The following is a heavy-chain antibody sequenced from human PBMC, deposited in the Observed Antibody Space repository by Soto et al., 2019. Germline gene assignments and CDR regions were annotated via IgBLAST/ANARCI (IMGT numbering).Heavy chain of an antibody. CDR2: ISSSGDST. CDR1: GFTFSDYY. J-gene: IGHJ4*02. D-gene: IGHD1-7*01. CDR3: ARGGVKGTTSRGQVYN. Sequence: QVQVVESGGGLVKPGGSLRLSCAASGFTFSDYYMSWIRQAPGKGLEWVSFISSSGDSTKYADSVKGRFTISRDNAKNSLCLQMNSLRAEDTAVYYRARGGVKGTTSRGQVYNWGPGTLVTVSS. V-gene: IGHV3-11*06.